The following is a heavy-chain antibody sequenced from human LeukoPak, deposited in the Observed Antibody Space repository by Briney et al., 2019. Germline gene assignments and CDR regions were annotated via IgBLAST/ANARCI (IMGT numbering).Heavy chain of an antibody. CDR3: ARDWVAAGGDYMDV. CDR1: DFNFITYA. CDR2: ISGSGGST. Sequence: GGSLRLSCAASDFNFITYAMSWVRQAPGQGLEWVSAISGSGGSTYYADSVKGRFTISRDNAENSLYLQMNSLRADDTAIYYCARDWVAAGGDYMDVWGKGTTVTISS. V-gene: IGHV3-23*01. D-gene: IGHD6-13*01. J-gene: IGHJ6*03.